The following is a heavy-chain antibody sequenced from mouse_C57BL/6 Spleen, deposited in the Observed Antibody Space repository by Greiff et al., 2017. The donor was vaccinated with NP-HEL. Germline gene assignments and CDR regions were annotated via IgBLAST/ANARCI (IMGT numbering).Heavy chain of an antibody. CDR1: GYTFTDYE. Sequence: QVQLQQSGAELVRPGASVTLSCKASGYTFTDYEMHWVKQTPVHGLEWIGAIDPETGGTAYNQKFKGKAILTADKSSSTAYMELRSLTSEDSAVYYCTRISYYYGSSLDYWGQGTTLTVSS. J-gene: IGHJ2*01. CDR3: TRISYYYGSSLDY. V-gene: IGHV1-15*01. D-gene: IGHD1-1*01. CDR2: IDPETGGT.